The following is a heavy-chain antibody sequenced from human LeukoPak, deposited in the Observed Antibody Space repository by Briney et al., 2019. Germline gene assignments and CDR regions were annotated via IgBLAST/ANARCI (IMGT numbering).Heavy chain of an antibody. J-gene: IGHJ4*02. CDR3: ARDQSRTYYDILTGYPSFDY. Sequence: PGGSLRLSRAASGFTFSSYSMNWVRQAPGKGLEWVSYISSSSRTIYYADSVKGRFTISRDNAKNSLYLQMNSLRAEDTAVYYCARDQSRTYYDILTGYPSFDYWGQGTLVTVSS. CDR2: ISSSSRTI. CDR1: GFTFSSYS. V-gene: IGHV3-48*01. D-gene: IGHD3-9*01.